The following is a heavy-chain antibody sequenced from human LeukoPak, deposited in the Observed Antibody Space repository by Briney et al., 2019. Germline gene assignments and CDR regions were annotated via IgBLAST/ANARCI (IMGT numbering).Heavy chain of an antibody. CDR3: ARSTDYGDYGYFQH. D-gene: IGHD4-17*01. J-gene: IGHJ1*01. CDR2: IYTSGST. V-gene: IGHV4-59*10. Sequence: SETLSLTCAVYGGSFSGYYWSWIRQPPGKGLEWIGRIYTSGSTNYNPSLKSRVTMSVDTSKNQFSPKLSSVTAADTAVYYCARSTDYGDYGYFQHWGQGTLVTVSS. CDR1: GGSFSGYY.